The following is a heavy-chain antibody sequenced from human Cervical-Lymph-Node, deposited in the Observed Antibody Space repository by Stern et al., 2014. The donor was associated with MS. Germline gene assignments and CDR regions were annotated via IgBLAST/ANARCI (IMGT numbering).Heavy chain of an antibody. CDR3: ARMKTRLRENRGFDF. V-gene: IGHV4-30-4*01. J-gene: IGHJ4*02. CDR2: IYYSGRS. Sequence: QVQLQESGPGLVKPSETLSLPCSVSGDSINSGDFHWGWVGQSQGKGLEWIGYIYYSGRSYNNTSLKRILTLPIRTSTYQSTQNLTSVTAADTALYYCARMKTRLRENRGFDFWGQGTQVTVSS. CDR1: GDSINSGDFH. D-gene: IGHD4-17*01.